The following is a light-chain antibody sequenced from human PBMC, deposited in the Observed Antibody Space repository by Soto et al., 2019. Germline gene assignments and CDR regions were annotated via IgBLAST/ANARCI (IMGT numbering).Light chain of an antibody. V-gene: IGLV2-23*01. CDR1: SSDVGAYNS. Sequence: QSVLAQAAAVSGSPGQSVTISCTGTSSDVGAYNSVAWYQQHPDKAPQLMIYKGTQRPSGVSNRFSGSTSGNAASLTISGLQAGDEADYFCCSSAPESTYVFGTGTKVTVL. J-gene: IGLJ1*01. CDR2: KGT. CDR3: CSSAPESTYV.